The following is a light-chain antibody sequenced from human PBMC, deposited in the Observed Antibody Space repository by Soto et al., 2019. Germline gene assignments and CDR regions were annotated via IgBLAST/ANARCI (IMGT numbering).Light chain of an antibody. V-gene: IGLV1-44*01. CDR1: SSNIGSNT. Sequence: QSVLTQPPSASGTPGQRVTISCSGRSSNIGSNTIDWYQLLPGTAPKLLIYSNNQRPSGVPDRLSGSKSGSSASLAISGLQSEDEADYFCAAWDDSLNAWVFGGGTKLTVL. CDR2: SNN. CDR3: AAWDDSLNAWV. J-gene: IGLJ3*02.